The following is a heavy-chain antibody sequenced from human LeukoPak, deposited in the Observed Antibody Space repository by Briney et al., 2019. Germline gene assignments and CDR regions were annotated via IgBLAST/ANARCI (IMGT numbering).Heavy chain of an antibody. CDR2: ISGSGGST. CDR1: GFTFSTYA. J-gene: IGHJ4*02. CDR3: AKGASYYYDSRGQIDY. V-gene: IGHV3-23*01. Sequence: GGSLRLSCAASGFTFSTYAMSWVRQAPGKGLEWVSVISGSGGSTYYADSVKGRFTTSRDNSKNTLYLQMNSLRAEDTAVYYCAKGASYYYDSRGQIDYWGQGTLVTVSS. D-gene: IGHD3-22*01.